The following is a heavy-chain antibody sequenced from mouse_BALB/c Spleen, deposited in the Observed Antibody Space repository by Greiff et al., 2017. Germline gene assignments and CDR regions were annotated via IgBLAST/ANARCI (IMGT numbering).Heavy chain of an antibody. CDR1: GYAFSSYW. CDR3: AREGLRGYAMDY. D-gene: IGHD2-2*01. Sequence: VKLMESGAELVRPGSSVKISCKASGYAFSSYWMNWVKQRPGQGLEWIGQIYPGDGDTNYNGKFKGKATLTADKSSSTAYMQLSSLTSEDSAVYFCAREGLRGYAMDYWGQGTSVTVSS. J-gene: IGHJ4*01. CDR2: IYPGDGDT. V-gene: IGHV1-80*01.